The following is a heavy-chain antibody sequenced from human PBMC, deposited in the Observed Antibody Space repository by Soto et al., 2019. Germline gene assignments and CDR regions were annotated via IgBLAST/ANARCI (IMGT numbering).Heavy chain of an antibody. J-gene: IGHJ4*02. CDR3: ARERCSGWTFDY. D-gene: IGHD6-19*01. V-gene: IGHV3-48*01. CDR1: GFTFSTYS. Sequence: EVQLVESGGDLVQPGGSLRLSCAASGFTFSTYSMNWVRQAPGKGLEWVASISSSSTIYYADSVKGRFTISRDNVQNSLYLQMHSLRAEDTAVYYCARERCSGWTFDYWGQGTLVTVSS. CDR2: ISSSSTI.